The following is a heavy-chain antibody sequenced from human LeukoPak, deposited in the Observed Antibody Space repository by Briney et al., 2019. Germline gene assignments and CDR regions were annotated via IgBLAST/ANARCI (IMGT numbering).Heavy chain of an antibody. V-gene: IGHV3-30*02. CDR2: IRYDGSNK. Sequence: GGSLRLSCAASGFTFSPYGMHWVRQAPGKGLEWVAFIRYDGSNKYYADSVKGRFTISRDNSKNTLYLQMNSLRAEDTALYYCAKEGGGSCHYYYMDVWGKGTTLTVSS. CDR1: GFTFSPYG. D-gene: IGHD2-15*01. J-gene: IGHJ6*03. CDR3: AKEGGGSCHYYYMDV.